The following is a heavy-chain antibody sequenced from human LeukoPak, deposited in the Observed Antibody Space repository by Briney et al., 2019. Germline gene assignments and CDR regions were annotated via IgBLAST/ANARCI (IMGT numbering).Heavy chain of an antibody. V-gene: IGHV4-39*01. CDR1: GGSISSSSYY. Sequence: PSETLSLTCTVSGGSISSSSYYWGWIRQPPGKGLEWIGSIYYSATTHYNPSLESRVTISVDTSKNQFSLNLSSVTAADTAVYYCARNYYDFWSGYYGPWFDPWGQGTLVTVSS. CDR2: IYYSATT. D-gene: IGHD3-3*01. J-gene: IGHJ5*02. CDR3: ARNYYDFWSGYYGPWFDP.